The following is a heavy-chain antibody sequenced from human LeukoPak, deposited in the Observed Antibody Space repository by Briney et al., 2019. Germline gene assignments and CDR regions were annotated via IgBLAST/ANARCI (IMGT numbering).Heavy chain of an antibody. CDR3: ARSRDPYCGGDCYSPSVY. V-gene: IGHV5-51*01. D-gene: IGHD2-21*02. Sequence: GESLQISSKGSRYSFTSYWIGWVRPMARKGREWMGIIYPGDSDTRYSPAFQGQVTISADKSTSTAYLQWSSLKASDPAMYYCARSRDPYCGGDCYSPSVYWGQGTLVTVSS. J-gene: IGHJ4*02. CDR2: IYPGDSDT. CDR1: RYSFTSYW.